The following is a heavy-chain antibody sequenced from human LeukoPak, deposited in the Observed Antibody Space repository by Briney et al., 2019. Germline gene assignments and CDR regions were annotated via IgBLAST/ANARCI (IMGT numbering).Heavy chain of an antibody. J-gene: IGHJ4*02. CDR1: GGSFSGYY. V-gene: IGHV4-34*01. D-gene: IGHD3-22*01. Sequence: PSETLSLTCAVYGGSFSGYYWSWIRQPPGKGLEWIGEINHSGSTNYNPSLKSRVTISVDTSKNQFSLKLSPVTAADTAVYYCARGRSYYDSSGYDWGQGTLVTVSS. CDR2: INHSGST. CDR3: ARGRSYYDSSGYD.